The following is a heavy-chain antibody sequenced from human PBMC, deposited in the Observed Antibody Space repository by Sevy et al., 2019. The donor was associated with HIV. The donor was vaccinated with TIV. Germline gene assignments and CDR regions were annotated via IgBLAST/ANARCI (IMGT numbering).Heavy chain of an antibody. CDR2: IIPLFGTP. CDR1: GGSFNDYA. Sequence: ASVKVSCKSSGGSFNDYAINWVRQAPGQGLEWMGGIIPLFGTPKYAQKFQGRVTITADDFTKTVYMDLSSLTSEDTAVYFCARALGTGLKNAFGPWGQVTLVTVSS. J-gene: IGHJ5*02. V-gene: IGHV1-69*13. D-gene: IGHD3-10*01. CDR3: ARALGTGLKNAFGP.